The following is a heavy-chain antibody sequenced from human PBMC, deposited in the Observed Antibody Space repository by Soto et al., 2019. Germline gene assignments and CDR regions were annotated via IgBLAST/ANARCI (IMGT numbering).Heavy chain of an antibody. CDR2: IYHTGNA. J-gene: IGHJ5*02. Sequence: SDTLSLTCSVSGDSISNSRFYWAWIRQPPGEGLEWIGSIYHTGNAYYNPSLKSRVTIFVDTSKNQFSLKLTSVTAADTALYYCARDYFDSSDYTTNRFDPWGQGTLVTVSS. CDR1: GDSISNSRFY. CDR3: ARDYFDSSDYTTNRFDP. V-gene: IGHV4-39*01. D-gene: IGHD3-22*01.